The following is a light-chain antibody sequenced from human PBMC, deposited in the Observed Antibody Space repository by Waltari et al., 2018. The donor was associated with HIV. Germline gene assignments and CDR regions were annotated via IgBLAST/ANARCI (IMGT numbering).Light chain of an antibody. CDR2: KVS. Sequence: DVVMTQSPLSLPVTLGQPASISCRSSQSLVYSDGDTYLTWYLQRPGQSPRRLRYKVSIRDYGVPDKLSGSGSGTDFTLKISRVEADDVGIYYCMQGRHWPFTFGPGTKVDMK. V-gene: IGKV2-30*01. CDR3: MQGRHWPFT. J-gene: IGKJ3*01. CDR1: QSLVYSDGDTY.